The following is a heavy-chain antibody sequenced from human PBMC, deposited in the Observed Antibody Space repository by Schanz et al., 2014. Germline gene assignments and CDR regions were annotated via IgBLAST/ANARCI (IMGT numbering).Heavy chain of an antibody. CDR3: VRDAGWAFGDYHGMDV. V-gene: IGHV1-18*01. D-gene: IGHD3-10*01. CDR2: ISVYHGHT. CDR1: GYTFNNHG. J-gene: IGHJ6*02. Sequence: QVQLVQSGAEVKKPGVSATVSCKASGYTFNNHGISWVRQAPGQGLEWMGWISVYHGHTNYAEKVHGRVTMTTDTSTSTAYMELRSLISDDTAVYYCVRDAGWAFGDYHGMDVWGQGTSVTVSS.